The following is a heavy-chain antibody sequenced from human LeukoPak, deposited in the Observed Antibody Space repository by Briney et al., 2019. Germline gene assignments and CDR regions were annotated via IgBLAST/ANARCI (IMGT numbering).Heavy chain of an antibody. V-gene: IGHV1-24*01. Sequence: ASVKVSCKVSGYTLTELSMHWVRQAPGKGLEWMGGFDPEDGETIYAQKFQGRVTMTEDTSTDTAYMELSSLRSEDTAVYYCATVKPYDYVWGSYHINWFDPWGQGTLVTVSS. CDR2: FDPEDGET. CDR1: GYTLTELS. D-gene: IGHD3-16*02. CDR3: ATVKPYDYVWGSYHINWFDP. J-gene: IGHJ5*02.